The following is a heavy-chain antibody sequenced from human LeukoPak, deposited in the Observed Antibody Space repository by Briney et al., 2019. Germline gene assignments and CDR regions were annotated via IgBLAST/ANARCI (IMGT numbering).Heavy chain of an antibody. CDR1: GFTFSSYW. CDR3: ARGGGLDV. CDR2: INHNGNVN. D-gene: IGHD3-16*01. V-gene: IGHV3-7*03. Sequence: GGSLRLSSAASGFTFSSYWMNWARQAPGKGLEWVASINHNGNVNYYVDSVKGRFTISRDNAKNSLYLQMSNLRAEDTAVYFCARGGGLDVWGQGATVTVSS. J-gene: IGHJ6*02.